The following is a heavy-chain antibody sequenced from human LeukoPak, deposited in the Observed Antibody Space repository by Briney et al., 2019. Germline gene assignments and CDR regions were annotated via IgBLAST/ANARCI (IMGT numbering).Heavy chain of an antibody. V-gene: IGHV3-74*01. CDR3: ARDQAQWEFLSPPDY. CDR1: GFTFTSYW. D-gene: IGHD1-26*01. Sequence: GGSLRLSCAASGFTFTSYWMHWVRQAPGKGLVWVSRINIDGTNTRYADSVKGRFTISRDNAKNTLYLHMNSLRAEDTAVYYCARDQAQWEFLSPPDYWGQGTLVTVSS. J-gene: IGHJ4*02. CDR2: INIDGTNT.